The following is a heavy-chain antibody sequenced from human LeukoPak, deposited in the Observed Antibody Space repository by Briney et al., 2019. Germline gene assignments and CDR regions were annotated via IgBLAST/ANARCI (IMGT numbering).Heavy chain of an antibody. D-gene: IGHD4-17*01. CDR2: IKPDGSAQ. V-gene: IGHV3-7*01. CDR3: AKVDGDGGYGDYPFDAFDI. J-gene: IGHJ3*02. Sequence: PGGSLRLSCAASGFTFSNSWMSWVRQAPGKGLEWVATIKPDGSAQYYVDSVKGRFTISRDNAKNSLFLQINSLRAEDTAVYYCAKVDGDGGYGDYPFDAFDIWGQGTMVTVSS. CDR1: GFTFSNSW.